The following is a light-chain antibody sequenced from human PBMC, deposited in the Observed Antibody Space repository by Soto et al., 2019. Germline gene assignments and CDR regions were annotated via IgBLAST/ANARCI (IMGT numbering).Light chain of an antibody. CDR3: QQYNDYSRT. CDR2: DVS. CDR1: QSIGDS. J-gene: IGKJ1*01. V-gene: IGKV1-5*01. Sequence: DIQMTQSPSTLSASVGDRVTITCRASQSIGDSLAWYQQKPGKAPYLLISDVSSLERGVPSRFSGSGSGTEFTLTVSNMQPDDFATFYCQQYNDYSRTFGQGTKVEI.